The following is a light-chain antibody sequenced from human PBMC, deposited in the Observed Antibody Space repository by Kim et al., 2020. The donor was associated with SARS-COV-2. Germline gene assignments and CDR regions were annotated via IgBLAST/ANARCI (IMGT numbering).Light chain of an antibody. V-gene: IGLV3-1*01. CDR1: ELWSKF. CDR2: QDT. Sequence: VSPGRPPRIPCSGNELWSKFVFGCQQNTGQSPVLVISQDTKRPSGIPERFSASNSGNTATLTISGAQATDEADYYCQAWDSGTAVVFGEGTQLTVL. CDR3: QAWDSGTAVV. J-gene: IGLJ2*01.